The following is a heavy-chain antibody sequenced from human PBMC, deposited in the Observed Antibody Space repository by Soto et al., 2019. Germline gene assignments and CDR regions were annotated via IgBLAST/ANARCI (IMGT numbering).Heavy chain of an antibody. CDR2: ISGSGGST. Sequence: EVQLLESGGGLVQPGGSLRLSCAASGFTFSSYAMSWVRQAPGKGLEWVSAISGSGGSTYYADSVKGRFTISRDNSKNTLYLQMNSLRAEDTDVYYCAKDSVILQPDNDYYDSSGYLVDYWGQGTLVTVSS. CDR1: GFTFSSYA. J-gene: IGHJ4*02. D-gene: IGHD3-22*01. V-gene: IGHV3-23*01. CDR3: AKDSVILQPDNDYYDSSGYLVDY.